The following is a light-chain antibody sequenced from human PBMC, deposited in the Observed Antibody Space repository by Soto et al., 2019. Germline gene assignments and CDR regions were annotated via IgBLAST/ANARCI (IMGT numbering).Light chain of an antibody. Sequence: EIVLTQSPGTLSLSPGERATLSCRASHSVTSSWLAWYQQKPGQAPRLLIYDASSRATGIPDRFSGSGSGTDFTLTISRLEPEDFAVYHCQQYGSLSWTFGQGTKVEIK. CDR3: QQYGSLSWT. V-gene: IGKV3-20*01. CDR2: DAS. CDR1: HSVTSSW. J-gene: IGKJ1*01.